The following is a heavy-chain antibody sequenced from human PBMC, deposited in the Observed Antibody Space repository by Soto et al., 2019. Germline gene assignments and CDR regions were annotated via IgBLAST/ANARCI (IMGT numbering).Heavy chain of an antibody. Sequence: QVQLVQSGAEGKKPGASVKVSCKASGYTFTSYGISWVRQAPGQGLEWMGWISAWDGNTNSAQNFEGRVTMTTDTSTSTAYMELRNLRSDDTAVYYCARDYRNIVVVVAAPDDFDIWGQGTMVTVSS. CDR1: GYTFTSYG. CDR2: ISAWDGNT. D-gene: IGHD2-15*01. V-gene: IGHV1-18*04. CDR3: ARDYRNIVVVVAAPDDFDI. J-gene: IGHJ3*02.